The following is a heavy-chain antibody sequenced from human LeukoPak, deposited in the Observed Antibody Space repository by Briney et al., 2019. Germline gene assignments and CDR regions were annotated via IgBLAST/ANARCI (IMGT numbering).Heavy chain of an antibody. V-gene: IGHV4-34*01. J-gene: IGHJ5*02. D-gene: IGHD3-22*01. Sequence: SETLSLXCAVYGGSFSGYYWSWSRQPPGKGLEWIGEINHSGSTNYNPSLKSRVTISVDTSKNQFSLKLSSVTAADTAVYYCARHIRDILYAGSSGYYSFDPWGQGTLVTVSS. CDR2: INHSGST. CDR1: GGSFSGYY. CDR3: ARHIRDILYAGSSGYYSFDP.